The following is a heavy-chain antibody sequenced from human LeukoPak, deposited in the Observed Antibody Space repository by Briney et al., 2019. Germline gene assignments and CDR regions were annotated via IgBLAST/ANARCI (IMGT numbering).Heavy chain of an antibody. CDR3: ARGPDDYLWGSYRYDY. J-gene: IGHJ4*02. Sequence: PGGSLRLSCAASGFTFSNYSMNWVRQAPGKGLEWVSSITSSSSYIYYADSLKGRFTISRDNAKNSLYLQMNSLRAEDTAVYYCARGPDDYLWGSYRYDYWGQGTLVTVSS. CDR1: GFTFSNYS. V-gene: IGHV3-21*03. D-gene: IGHD3-16*02. CDR2: ITSSSSYI.